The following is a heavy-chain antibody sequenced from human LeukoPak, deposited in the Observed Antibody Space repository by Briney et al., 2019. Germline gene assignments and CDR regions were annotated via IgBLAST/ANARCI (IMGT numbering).Heavy chain of an antibody. V-gene: IGHV4-34*01. D-gene: IGHD2/OR15-2a*01. CDR1: GGSFSGYY. CDR3: ASIVIGVYYYYMDV. CDR2: INHSGST. Sequence: SETLSLTCAVYGGSFSGYYWSWIRQPPGKGLEWIGEINHSGSTNYNPSLKSRVTISVDTSKSQFSLKLSSVTAADTAVYYCASIVIGVYYYYMDVWGKGTTVTISS. J-gene: IGHJ6*03.